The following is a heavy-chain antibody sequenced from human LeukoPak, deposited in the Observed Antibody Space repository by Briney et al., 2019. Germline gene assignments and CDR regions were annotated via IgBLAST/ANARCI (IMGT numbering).Heavy chain of an antibody. CDR1: GGSISSGGYS. Sequence: SETLSLTCAVSGGSISSGGYSWSWIRQPPGKGLEWIGYIYYSGSTNYNPSLKSRVTISVDTSKNQFSLKLSSVTAADTAVYYCARGGYCSSTSCQPALKYWGQGTLVTVSS. CDR2: IYYSGST. CDR3: ARGGYCSSTSCQPALKY. J-gene: IGHJ4*02. V-gene: IGHV4-61*08. D-gene: IGHD2-2*01.